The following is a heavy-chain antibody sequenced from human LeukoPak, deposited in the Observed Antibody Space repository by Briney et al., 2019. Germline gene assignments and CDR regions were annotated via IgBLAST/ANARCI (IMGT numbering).Heavy chain of an antibody. CDR2: LSGSGGST. Sequence: GGSLTLACVFSGYTFSSYAMSWVRQAPGMGLEWVSSLSGSGGSTYYADSVKGRFTISRDNSKNTLYLQMNSLRVEDTAVYYCAKDPHTGYSFAYWGQGTLVTVSS. CDR1: GYTFSSYA. V-gene: IGHV3-23*01. J-gene: IGHJ4*02. D-gene: IGHD5-18*01. CDR3: AKDPHTGYSFAY.